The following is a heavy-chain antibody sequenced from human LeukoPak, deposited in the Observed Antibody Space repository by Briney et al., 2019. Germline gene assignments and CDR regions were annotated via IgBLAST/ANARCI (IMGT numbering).Heavy chain of an antibody. CDR3: AREAAAGTFYFDY. Sequence: SETLSLTCAVYGGSFSGYYWSWIRQPPGKGLEWIGEINHSGSTNYNPSLKSRVTISVDTSKNQFSLKLSSVTAADTAVYYCAREAAAGTFYFDYWGQGTLVTVSS. D-gene: IGHD6-13*01. CDR1: GGSFSGYY. J-gene: IGHJ4*02. V-gene: IGHV4-34*01. CDR2: INHSGST.